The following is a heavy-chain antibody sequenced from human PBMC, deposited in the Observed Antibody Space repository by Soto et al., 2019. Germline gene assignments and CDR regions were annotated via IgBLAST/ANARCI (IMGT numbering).Heavy chain of an antibody. D-gene: IGHD4-17*01. CDR1: GFSLNTSGVG. V-gene: IGHV2-5*02. CDR3: SHSVLRYFDY. CDR2: IFWDDDK. J-gene: IGHJ4*02. Sequence: QVTLKDSVPTLVKPTHTLTLTCTFSGFSLNTSGVGVGWIRQPPGKALEGLGLIFWDDDKRYSPTRKSRLTIPKDSSKHHVVLTMTNMDPVDTATYYCSHSVLRYFDYWGQGTLVTVSS.